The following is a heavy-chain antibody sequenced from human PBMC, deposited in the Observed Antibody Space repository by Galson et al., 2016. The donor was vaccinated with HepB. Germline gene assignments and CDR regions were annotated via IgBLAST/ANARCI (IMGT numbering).Heavy chain of an antibody. D-gene: IGHD1-26*01. J-gene: IGHJ4*02. Sequence: SVKVSCKASGYTFTDYYIHWVRQAPGHGLEWVGRINPNSGLTNFAQKFQGRVILTRDKSSTTASMELSRLTSDDTALYYCARSNKVGANFFGRRKGTGHFYLDFWGQGTLVTVSP. CDR1: GYTFTDYY. CDR2: INPNSGLT. V-gene: IGHV1-2*06. CDR3: ARSNKVGANFFGRRKGTGHFYLDF.